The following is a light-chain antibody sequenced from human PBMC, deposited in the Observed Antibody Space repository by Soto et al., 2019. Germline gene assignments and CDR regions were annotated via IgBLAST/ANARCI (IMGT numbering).Light chain of an antibody. J-gene: IGKJ1*01. V-gene: IGKV3-15*01. CDR2: GAS. Sequence: EIVMTQSPATLSVSPGERATLSCRASQSVSSNLAWYQQKPGQAPRLLSYGASTRSTGIPARFSGSGSGTEFTLTISSLQSEDFAVYYCQQYNNWPPAFGQANKVETK. CDR1: QSVSSN. CDR3: QQYNNWPPA.